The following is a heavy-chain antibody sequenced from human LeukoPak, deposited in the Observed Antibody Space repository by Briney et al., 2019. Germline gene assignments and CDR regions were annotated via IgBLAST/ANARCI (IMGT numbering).Heavy chain of an antibody. J-gene: IGHJ4*02. Sequence: ASVKVSCKASGYTFTTYDINWVRQATGQGLEWMGWMNPNSGNTGYAQKFQGRATMTRNTSISTAYMELRSLRSDDTAVYYCARGRGALFDDWGQGTLVTVSS. D-gene: IGHD3-10*01. CDR2: MNPNSGNT. V-gene: IGHV1-8*01. CDR1: GYTFTTYD. CDR3: ARGRGALFDD.